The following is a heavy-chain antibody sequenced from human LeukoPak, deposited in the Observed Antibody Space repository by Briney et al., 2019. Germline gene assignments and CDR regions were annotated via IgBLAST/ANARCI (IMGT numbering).Heavy chain of an antibody. Sequence: GASVKVSCKASGYTFTNYGISWVRQAPGQGLEWMGWISAYNGNTNYAQELQGRVTMTTDTSTSTAYMELRSLRSNDTAVYYCAGPSGGTRTDYFDYWGQGTLVTVSS. D-gene: IGHD3-10*01. V-gene: IGHV1-18*01. CDR3: AGPSGGTRTDYFDY. CDR1: GYTFTNYG. J-gene: IGHJ4*02. CDR2: ISAYNGNT.